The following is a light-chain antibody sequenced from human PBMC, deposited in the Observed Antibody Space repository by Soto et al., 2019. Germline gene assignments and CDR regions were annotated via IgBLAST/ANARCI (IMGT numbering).Light chain of an antibody. J-gene: IGKJ4*01. CDR3: HQYESFSGLT. Sequence: DIQMTQSPSTLSASVGDRVTITCRASQNINSWLSWYQQKPGKAPKLLIYKASALQSGVPSRFSGSGCGTEFTLTINSLQPDDFATYSCHQYESFSGLTFGGGTKVDIK. CDR1: QNINSW. V-gene: IGKV1-5*03. CDR2: KAS.